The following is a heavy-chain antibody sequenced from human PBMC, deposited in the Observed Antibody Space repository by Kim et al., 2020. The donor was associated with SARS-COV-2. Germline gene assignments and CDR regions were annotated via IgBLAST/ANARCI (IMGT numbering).Heavy chain of an antibody. V-gene: IGHV3-23*01. CDR3: ARPNSMTTVTTAYYYYGMDV. CDR2: ICGSGGNT. D-gene: IGHD4-17*01. Sequence: GGSLRLSCVASGFTFSSYAMSWVRQAPGKGLEWVSSICGSGGNTFYADSVKGRFTISRDNSKNTLYLQMNSLRAEDTALYYCARPNSMTTVTTAYYYYGMDVWGQGTTVTVSS. CDR1: GFTFSSYA. J-gene: IGHJ6*02.